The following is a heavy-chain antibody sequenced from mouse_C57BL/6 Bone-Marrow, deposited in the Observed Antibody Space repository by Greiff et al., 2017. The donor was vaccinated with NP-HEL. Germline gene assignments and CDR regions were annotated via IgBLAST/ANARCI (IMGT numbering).Heavy chain of an antibody. CDR1: GYTFTSYG. Sequence: QVQLQQSGAELARPGASVKLSCKASGYTFTSYGISWVKQRTGQGLEWIGEIYPRSGNTYYNEKFKGKATLTADKSSSTAYMELRSLTSEDSAVYFCARGLLLWDGGFAYWGQGTLVTVSA. J-gene: IGHJ3*01. CDR2: IYPRSGNT. V-gene: IGHV1-81*01. CDR3: ARGLLLWDGGFAY. D-gene: IGHD2-3*01.